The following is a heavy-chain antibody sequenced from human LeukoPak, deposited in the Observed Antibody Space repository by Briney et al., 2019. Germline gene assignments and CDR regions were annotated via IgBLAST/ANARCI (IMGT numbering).Heavy chain of an antibody. J-gene: IGHJ5*02. CDR1: GGSISSSSYY. Sequence: SETLSLTCTVSGGSISSSSYYWGWIRQPPGKGLEWIGSIYYSGSTYYNPSLKSRVTISVDTSKNQFSLKLSSVTAADTAVYYCARGTYIRIGGFNWFDPWGQGTLVTVSS. V-gene: IGHV4-39*07. D-gene: IGHD2-15*01. CDR2: IYYSGST. CDR3: ARGTYIRIGGFNWFDP.